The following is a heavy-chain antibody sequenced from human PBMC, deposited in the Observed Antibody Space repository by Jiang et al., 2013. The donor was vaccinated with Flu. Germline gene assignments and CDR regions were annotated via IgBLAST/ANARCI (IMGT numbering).Heavy chain of an antibody. CDR3: ARVGDSSSSNWFDP. V-gene: IGHV4-59*01. CDR2: IYYSGST. D-gene: IGHD6-13*01. J-gene: IGHJ5*02. Sequence: GSGLVKPSETLSLTCTVSGGSISSYYWSWIRQPPGKGLEWIGYIYYSGSTNYNPSLKSRVTISVDTSKNQFSLKLSSVTAADTAVYYCARVGDSSSSNWFDPWGQGTLVTVSS. CDR1: GGSISSYY.